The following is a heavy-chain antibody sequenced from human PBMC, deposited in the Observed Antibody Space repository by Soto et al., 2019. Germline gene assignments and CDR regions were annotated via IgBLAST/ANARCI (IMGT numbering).Heavy chain of an antibody. D-gene: IGHD5-18*01. V-gene: IGHV4-34*01. J-gene: IGHJ4*02. Sequence: QVQLQQWGAGLLKPSETLSLTCAVYGGSFSDYYFSWIRQPPGKGLEWIGEINHSGSTNYNPSLESRVTISVDPPKNQFSLKLSSVTAADSAVYYCARGGYNYGYGHWGQGTLVTASS. CDR2: INHSGST. CDR3: ARGGYNYGYGH. CDR1: GGSFSDYY.